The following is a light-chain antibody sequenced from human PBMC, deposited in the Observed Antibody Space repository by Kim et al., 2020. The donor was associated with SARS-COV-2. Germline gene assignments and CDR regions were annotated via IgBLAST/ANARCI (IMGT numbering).Light chain of an antibody. CDR3: QQANSFPLLT. CDR1: QSISTW. Sequence: ASVGDRVTITCRASQSISTWLAWYQQTPGKAPKLLIYGASILQSGVPSRFSGSGSGTDFTLTISSLQPEDFATYYCQQANSFPLLTFGGGTKVES. CDR2: GAS. V-gene: IGKV1-12*01. J-gene: IGKJ4*01.